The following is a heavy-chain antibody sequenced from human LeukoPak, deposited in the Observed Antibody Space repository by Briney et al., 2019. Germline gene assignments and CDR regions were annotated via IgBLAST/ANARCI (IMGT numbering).Heavy chain of an antibody. V-gene: IGHV3-23*01. J-gene: IGHJ5*02. D-gene: IGHD2-15*01. CDR2: ISGSGGST. CDR3: AKDRGLGYCSGGSCNNWFDP. CDR1: GFTFSSYA. Sequence: GGSLRLSCAASGFTFSSYAMSWVRQAPGKGLEWVSAISGSGGSTYYADSVKGRFTISRDNSKNTLCLQMNSLRAEDTAVYYCAKDRGLGYCSGGSCNNWFDPWGQGTLVTVSS.